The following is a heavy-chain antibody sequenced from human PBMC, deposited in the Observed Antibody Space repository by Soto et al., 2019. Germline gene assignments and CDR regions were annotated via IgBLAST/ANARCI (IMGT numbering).Heavy chain of an antibody. Sequence: EVQLLESGGGLVQPGGSLRLSCAGSGFTFSGYAMTWVRQAPGKGLEWVSSIDESGGSTSYADSVKGRFTVSRDNSKNTLYLHMSSLRADDTAIYYCAKKIWLQIRTAADVWGKGTTVTVSS. D-gene: IGHD5-12*01. V-gene: IGHV3-23*01. CDR2: IDESGGST. CDR1: GFTFSGYA. CDR3: AKKIWLQIRTAADV. J-gene: IGHJ6*04.